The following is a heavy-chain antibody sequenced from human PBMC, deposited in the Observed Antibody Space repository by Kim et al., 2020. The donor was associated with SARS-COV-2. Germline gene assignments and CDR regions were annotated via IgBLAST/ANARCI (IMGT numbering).Heavy chain of an antibody. J-gene: IGHJ4*02. V-gene: IGHV3-21*01. CDR3: ARDPHSIVGAHDDY. CDR2: ISSSSSYI. Sequence: GGSLRLSCAASGFTFSSYSMNWVRQAPGKGLEWVSSISSSSSYIYYADSVKGRFTISRDNAKNSLYLQMNSLRAEDTAVYYCARDPHSIVGAHDDYWGQGTLVTVSS. D-gene: IGHD1-26*01. CDR1: GFTFSSYS.